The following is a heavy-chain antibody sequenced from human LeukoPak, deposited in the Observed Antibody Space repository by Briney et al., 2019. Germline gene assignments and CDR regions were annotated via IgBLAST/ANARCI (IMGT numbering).Heavy chain of an antibody. Sequence: SETLSLTRTVSGGSISSYYWSWIRQPPGKGLEWIGYIYYSGSTNYNPSLKSRVAISVDTSKNQFSLKLSSVTAADTAVYYCARWGYGDYGPIDYWGQGTPVTVSS. V-gene: IGHV4-59*01. CDR1: GGSISSYY. CDR2: IYYSGST. CDR3: ARWGYGDYGPIDY. J-gene: IGHJ4*02. D-gene: IGHD4-17*01.